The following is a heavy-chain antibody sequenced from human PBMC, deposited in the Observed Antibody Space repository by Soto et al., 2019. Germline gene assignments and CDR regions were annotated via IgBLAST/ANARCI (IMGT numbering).Heavy chain of an antibody. CDR1: GFTVSSNY. J-gene: IGHJ6*03. V-gene: IGHV3-66*01. D-gene: IGHD6-19*01. Sequence: GGSLRLSCAASGFTVSSNYMSWVRQAPGKGLEWVSVIYSGGSTYYADSVKGRFTISRDNSKNTLYLQMDSLKTEDTAVYYCARVSRSPVSYMDVWGKGTTVTVSS. CDR2: IYSGGST. CDR3: ARVSRSPVSYMDV.